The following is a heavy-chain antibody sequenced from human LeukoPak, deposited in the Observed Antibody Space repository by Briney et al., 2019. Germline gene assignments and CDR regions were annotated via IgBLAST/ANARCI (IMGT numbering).Heavy chain of an antibody. V-gene: IGHV3-23*01. D-gene: IGHD3-10*01. Sequence: PGGSLRLSCAASGFTFSSYAMSWVRQAPGKGLEWVSAISGSGGSTYYADSVKGRFTISRDNSKNTLYLQMNSLRAEDTAVYYCAEDRHGFRGVSDYWGQGTLVTVSS. CDR3: AEDRHGFRGVSDY. CDR1: GFTFSSYA. CDR2: ISGSGGST. J-gene: IGHJ4*02.